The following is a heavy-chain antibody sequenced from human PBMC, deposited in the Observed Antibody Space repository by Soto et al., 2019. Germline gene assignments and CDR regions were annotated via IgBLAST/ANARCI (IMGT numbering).Heavy chain of an antibody. J-gene: IGHJ6*02. Sequence: SETLSLTCTVSGGSISSYYWSWIRQPPGKGLEWIGYIYYSGSTNYNPSLKSRVTISVDTSKNQFSLKLSSVTAADTAVYYCARDKVNPYYYGMDVWGQGTTVTVSS. CDR2: IYYSGST. CDR3: ARDKVNPYYYGMDV. V-gene: IGHV4-59*01. CDR1: GGSISSYY. D-gene: IGHD2-21*01.